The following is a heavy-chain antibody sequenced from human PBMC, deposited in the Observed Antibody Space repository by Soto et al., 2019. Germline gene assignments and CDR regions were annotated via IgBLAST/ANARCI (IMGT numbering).Heavy chain of an antibody. V-gene: IGHV1-24*01. J-gene: IGHJ4*02. CDR3: AVMITFGGVIVTPFDY. CDR2: FDPEDGET. D-gene: IGHD3-16*02. Sequence: ASVKVSCKVSGYTLTELSMHWVRQAPGKGLEWIGGFDPEDGETIYAQKFQGRVTMTEDTSTDTAYMELSSLRSEDTAVYYCAVMITFGGVIVTPFDYWGQGTLVTVSS. CDR1: GYTLTELS.